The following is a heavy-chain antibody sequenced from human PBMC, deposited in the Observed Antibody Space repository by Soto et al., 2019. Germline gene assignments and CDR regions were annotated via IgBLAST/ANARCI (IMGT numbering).Heavy chain of an antibody. Sequence: TAETLSLTCTVSGGSISSGDYYWSWIRQPPGKGLEWIGHIHYSGGTYHNPSLKSRVTISVDTSKNQFSLKLTSVTAADTAVYYCGRAHRDLQQLVYYYYSMDVWGQGTTVTVSS. CDR3: GRAHRDLQQLVYYYYSMDV. J-gene: IGHJ6*02. V-gene: IGHV4-30-4*01. CDR1: GGSISSGDYY. CDR2: IHYSGGT. D-gene: IGHD6-13*01.